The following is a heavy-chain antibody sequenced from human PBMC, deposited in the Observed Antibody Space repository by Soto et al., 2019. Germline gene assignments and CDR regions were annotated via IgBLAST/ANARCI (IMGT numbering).Heavy chain of an antibody. J-gene: IGHJ4*02. CDR1: GYTFTSND. Sequence: QVQLVQSGAEVKKPGASVKVSCKASGYTFTSNDINWVRQAPGQGPEWMGWMNPDNGKTGFAQKFQGRINMTRNTSISTAYMELSSLRSGDTAVYFCARPLCSSTRCGPYFFDSWGQGSLVTVSS. CDR2: MNPDNGKT. D-gene: IGHD2-2*01. CDR3: ARPLCSSTRCGPYFFDS. V-gene: IGHV1-8*01.